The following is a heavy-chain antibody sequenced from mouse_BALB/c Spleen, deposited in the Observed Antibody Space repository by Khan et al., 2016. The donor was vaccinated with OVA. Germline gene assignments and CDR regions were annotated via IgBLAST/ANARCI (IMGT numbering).Heavy chain of an antibody. D-gene: IGHD2-13*01. V-gene: IGHV3-2*02. CDR3: ARNDYCASDPFAY. CDR1: GYSITSEYA. J-gene: IGHJ3*01. Sequence: EVKLLESGPGLAKPSQSLSLTCTVTGYSITSEYAWNWIRQFPGNKLEWMGYISYSGSTNYNPSLKSRTSITRDKSKNPFFLQLNSVTSEDTATYYCARNDYCASDPFAYWGQGTLVTVSA. CDR2: ISYSGST.